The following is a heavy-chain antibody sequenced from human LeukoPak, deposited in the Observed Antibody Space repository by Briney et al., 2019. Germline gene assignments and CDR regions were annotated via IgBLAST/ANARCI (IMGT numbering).Heavy chain of an antibody. J-gene: IGHJ4*02. V-gene: IGHV1-2*02. CDR2: INPNSGGT. CDR3: ARRHPIPSSRSFDY. CDR1: GYTFTGYF. Sequence: ASVKVSCRASGYTFTGYFMHWVRQAPGQGLEWMGWINPNSGGTNYAQKFQGRVTMARDTSISTAYMELSRLRSDDTAVYYCARRHPIPSSRSFDYWGQGTLVTVSS.